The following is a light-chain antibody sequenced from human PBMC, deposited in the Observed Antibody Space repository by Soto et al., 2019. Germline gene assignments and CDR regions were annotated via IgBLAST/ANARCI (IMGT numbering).Light chain of an antibody. CDR3: QQYGDSPT. V-gene: IGKV3-20*01. J-gene: IGKJ5*01. CDR1: QSIFSDY. Sequence: EIVLTQSPGTLSLSPGERASLSCRASQSIFSDYLAWYQHRPGQAPRLLINGASRRATGIPDRFSGSGSGTDFTLTISRLEPEDFAVYYCQQYGDSPTFGQGTRLEIK. CDR2: GAS.